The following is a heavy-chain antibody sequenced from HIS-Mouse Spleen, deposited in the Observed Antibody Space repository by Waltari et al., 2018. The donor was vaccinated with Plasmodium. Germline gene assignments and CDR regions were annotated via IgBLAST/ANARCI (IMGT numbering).Heavy chain of an antibody. J-gene: IGHJ4*02. CDR3: ARDRSAAALLGY. V-gene: IGHV3-21*01. D-gene: IGHD6-13*01. CDR1: GFTFSSYS. Sequence: EVQLVESGGGLVKPGGSLRLSCVASGFTFSSYSMNWVRQAPGKGLEWGSSISSRSSYIYYADSVKGRFTISRDNAKNSLYLQMNSLRAEDTAVYYCARDRSAAALLGYWGQGTLVTVSS. CDR2: ISSRSSYI.